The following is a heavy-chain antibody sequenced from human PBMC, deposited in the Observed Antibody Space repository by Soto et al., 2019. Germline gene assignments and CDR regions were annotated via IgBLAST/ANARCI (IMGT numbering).Heavy chain of an antibody. CDR1: WDSVSNNRAA. D-gene: IGHD3-10*02. CDR2: TYYRSRWYN. V-gene: IGHV6-1*01. Sequence: PSQTRSLTCAISWDSVSNNRAAWNWIRQSPSRGLEWMGRTYYRSRWYNYYAVSVKSRISINTDKSKKKFSLQLNNVTNEDTSVHFCTRGGHYITVFHMDVWGQGTTVTVSS. J-gene: IGHJ6*01. CDR3: TRGGHYITVFHMDV.